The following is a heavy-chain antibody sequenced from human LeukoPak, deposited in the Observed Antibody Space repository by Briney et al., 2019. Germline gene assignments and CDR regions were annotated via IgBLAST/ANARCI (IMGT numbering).Heavy chain of an antibody. Sequence: ASVKVSCKASGYSFSGHYMHWVRQAPGQEPEWMGWINPNSGGTNYAQKFQGRVTMTRDTSISTAYMELSRLRFDDTAVYYCASLDKGNDVVFDYWGQGTLVTVSS. CDR3: ASLDKGNDVVFDY. CDR1: GYSFSGHY. D-gene: IGHD1-1*01. V-gene: IGHV1-2*02. CDR2: INPNSGGT. J-gene: IGHJ4*02.